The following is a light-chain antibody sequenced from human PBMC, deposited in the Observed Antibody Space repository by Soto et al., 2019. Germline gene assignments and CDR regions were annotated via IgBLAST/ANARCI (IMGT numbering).Light chain of an antibody. CDR1: SSDVGGYHY. J-gene: IGLJ2*01. V-gene: IGLV2-14*01. Sequence: QSALTQPASVSGSPGQSITISCTGTSSDVGGYHYVSWYQQHPGKAPQLMIYDVSNRPSGVSTRFSGSKSGNTASLTISGLQADDETDYYCSSYTRSSTLHVVFGGGTKVTVL. CDR2: DVS. CDR3: SSYTRSSTLHVV.